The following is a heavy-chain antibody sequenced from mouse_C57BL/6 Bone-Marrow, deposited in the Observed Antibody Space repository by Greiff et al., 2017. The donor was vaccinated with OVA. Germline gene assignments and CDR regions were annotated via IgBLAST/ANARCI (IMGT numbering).Heavy chain of an antibody. J-gene: IGHJ3*01. V-gene: IGHV14-4*02. CDR2: IDPENGDT. CDR3: NAYGYDWCAY. CDR1: GFNIKDYY. Sequence: VQLQQSGAELVRSGASVKLSCTASGFNIKDYYMHWVKQRPEQGLEWIGWIDPENGDTEYAPKFQGKATMTADTSSNTAYLQLSSLTSEDTAVYYCNAYGYDWCAYWGQGTLVTVSA. D-gene: IGHD2-2*01.